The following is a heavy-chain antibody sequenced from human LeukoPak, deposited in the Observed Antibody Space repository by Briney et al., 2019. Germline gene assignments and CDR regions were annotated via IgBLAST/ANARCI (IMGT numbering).Heavy chain of an antibody. D-gene: IGHD6-19*01. CDR2: IYYSGST. V-gene: IGHV4-59*08. CDR3: ARAVSGRFDY. Sequence: SETLSLTCTVSGGSMSPYHWSWIRQPPGKGLEWTGYIYYSGSTNYNPSLKSRVTISVDTSKNQFSLKLSSVTAADTAMYYCARAVSGRFDYWGPGTLVTVSS. CDR1: GGSMSPYH. J-gene: IGHJ4*02.